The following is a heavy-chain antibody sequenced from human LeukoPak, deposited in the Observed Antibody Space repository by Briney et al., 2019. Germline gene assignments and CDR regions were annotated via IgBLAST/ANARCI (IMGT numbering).Heavy chain of an antibody. CDR2: ISNSGGSGSA. CDR3: ALGYAMNY. Sequence: GGSLRLSCAASGFTFRSYAMSWVRQAPGKGLEWVSGISNSGGSGSAYYADSAKGRITIFRDNSKNTLYLQMNSLRVEDTAVYYCALGYAMNYWGRGTLVTVSS. CDR1: GFTFRSYA. V-gene: IGHV3-23*01. D-gene: IGHD2-8*01. J-gene: IGHJ4*02.